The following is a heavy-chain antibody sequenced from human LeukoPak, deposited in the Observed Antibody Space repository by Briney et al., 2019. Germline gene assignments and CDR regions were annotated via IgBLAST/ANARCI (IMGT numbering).Heavy chain of an antibody. D-gene: IGHD2-2*01. J-gene: IGHJ3*02. CDR3: AKATYCSSTSCYAFDI. CDR2: IRYDGSNK. V-gene: IGHV3-30*02. CDR1: GFTFSSYE. Sequence: GGSLRLSCAASGFTFSSYEMNWVRQAPGKGLEWVAFIRYDGSNKYYADSVKGRFTISRDNSKNTLYLQMNSLRAEDTAVYYCAKATYCSSTSCYAFDIWGQGTMVTVSS.